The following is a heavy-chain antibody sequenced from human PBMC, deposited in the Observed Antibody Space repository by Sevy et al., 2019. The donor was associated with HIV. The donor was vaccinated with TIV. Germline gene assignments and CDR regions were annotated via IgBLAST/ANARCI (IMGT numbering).Heavy chain of an antibody. V-gene: IGHV1-69*13. CDR2: FIPMFDTA. CDR3: ASSYYESSGYSPLYYYGMDV. CDR1: GGTFSNYA. Sequence: ASVKVSCKASGGTFSNYAISWVRQAPGQGLEWMGGFIPMFDTANSAQQFQGRVTLTADGSTSTAYMVLSSLRSEDTAVYYCASSYYESSGYSPLYYYGMDVWGQGTTVTVSS. D-gene: IGHD3-22*01. J-gene: IGHJ6*02.